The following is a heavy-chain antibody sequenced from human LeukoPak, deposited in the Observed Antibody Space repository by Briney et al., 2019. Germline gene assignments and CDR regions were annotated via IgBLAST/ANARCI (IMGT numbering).Heavy chain of an antibody. D-gene: IGHD2-2*01. CDR2: ISISGSTI. J-gene: IGHJ6*02. V-gene: IGHV3-48*03. Sequence: GGSLRLSCAASGFTFSSYEMNWVRQAPGKGLEWVSYISISGSTIYYADSVKGRFTMSRDNGKNSLYLQMNSRRAEDTAVYYCARWAYCSTTSCLSLNYNYGMDVWGQGTTVTVSS. CDR3: ARWAYCSTTSCLSLNYNYGMDV. CDR1: GFTFSSYE.